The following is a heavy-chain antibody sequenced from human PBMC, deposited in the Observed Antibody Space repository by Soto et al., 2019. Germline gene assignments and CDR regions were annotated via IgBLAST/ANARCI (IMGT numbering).Heavy chain of an antibody. V-gene: IGHV1-69*13. CDR2: IIPIFGTA. Sequence: GASVKVSCKASGGTFSSYAISWVRQAPGQGLEWMGGIIPIFGTANYAQKFQGRVTITADESTSTAYMELSSLRSDDTAVYYCARDNGVRGVPDAFDIWGQGTMVTVSS. CDR3: ARDNGVRGVPDAFDI. J-gene: IGHJ3*02. CDR1: GGTFSSYA. D-gene: IGHD3-10*01.